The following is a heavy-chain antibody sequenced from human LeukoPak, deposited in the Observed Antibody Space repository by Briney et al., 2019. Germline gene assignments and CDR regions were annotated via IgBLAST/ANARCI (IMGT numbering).Heavy chain of an antibody. Sequence: GGSLTLSCAASGFTFSSYSMNWVRQAPGKGLEWVSYISSSSSTIYYADSVKGRFTISRDNAKNSLYLQMNSRRAEDTAVYYCARAANGYNYYDSSGIDYWGQGTLVTVSS. V-gene: IGHV3-48*01. CDR2: ISSSSSTI. J-gene: IGHJ4*02. CDR1: GFTFSSYS. CDR3: ARAANGYNYYDSSGIDY. D-gene: IGHD3-22*01.